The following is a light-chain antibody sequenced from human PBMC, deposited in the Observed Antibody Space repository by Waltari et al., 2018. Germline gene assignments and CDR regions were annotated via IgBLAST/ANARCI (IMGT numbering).Light chain of an antibody. CDR2: DVS. Sequence: QSALTQPASVSGSPGQSITISCTGTSSDVGAYNYVSWYQQHPGKAPKLIIFDVSDRPSGVSSRVSGSKSGNTASLTISGLQAQDEADYYCSSYISSSTLELFGGGTSLTVL. V-gene: IGLV2-14*03. J-gene: IGLJ2*01. CDR3: SSYISSSTLEL. CDR1: SSDVGAYNY.